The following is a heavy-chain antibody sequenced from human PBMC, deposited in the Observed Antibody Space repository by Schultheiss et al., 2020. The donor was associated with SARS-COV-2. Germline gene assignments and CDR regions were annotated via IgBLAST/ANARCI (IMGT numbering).Heavy chain of an antibody. CDR2: ISAYNGNT. Sequence: SVKVSCKASGGTFSSYAISWVRQAPGQGLEWMGWISAYNGNTNYAQKFQGRVTITADESTSTAYMELSSLRSEDTAVYYCARLHIAAADPGPDDYWGQGTLVTVSS. J-gene: IGHJ4*02. V-gene: IGHV1-69*13. D-gene: IGHD6-13*01. CDR3: ARLHIAAADPGPDDY. CDR1: GGTFSSYA.